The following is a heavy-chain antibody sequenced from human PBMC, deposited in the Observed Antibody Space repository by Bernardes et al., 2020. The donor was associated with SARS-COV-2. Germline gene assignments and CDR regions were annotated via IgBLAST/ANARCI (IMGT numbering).Heavy chain of an antibody. J-gene: IGHJ4*02. D-gene: IGHD6-19*01. V-gene: IGHV4-59*01. CDR3: ARAGSSAWSFDS. Sequence: TLSLTCTVSGDSINSYYWSWIRQPPGKGLEWIGYIYYSGSTNYNPSLKSRVSMSVDTSKNQFSLKLSSVTAADTAVYFCARAGSSAWSFDSWGQGTLVTVSS. CDR2: IYYSGST. CDR1: GDSINSYY.